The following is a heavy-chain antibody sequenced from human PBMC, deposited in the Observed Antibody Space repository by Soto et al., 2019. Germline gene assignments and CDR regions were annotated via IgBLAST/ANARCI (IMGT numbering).Heavy chain of an antibody. D-gene: IGHD2-8*02. V-gene: IGHV3-13*01. Sequence: EVQLVESGGGLVQPGGSLRLSCAASGFTFSRSDMHWVRQATGKGLEWISAIGTEHDAYYPDSVKGRFTTSRDNAKNSLDFQMNSLRAEGTAVYYCARQASYWHGGGGWFDPWGQGTLVIVSS. CDR2: IGTEHDA. J-gene: IGHJ5*02. CDR1: GFTFSRSD. CDR3: ARQASYWHGGGGWFDP.